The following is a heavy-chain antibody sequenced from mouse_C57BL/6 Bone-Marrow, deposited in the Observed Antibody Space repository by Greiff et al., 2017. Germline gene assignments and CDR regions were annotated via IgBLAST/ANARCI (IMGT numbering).Heavy chain of an antibody. J-gene: IGHJ2*01. CDR1: GYTFTSYW. CDR3: ARDSSGYGYFDY. D-gene: IGHD3-2*02. CDR2: IYPGSGST. Sequence: VQLQQPGAELVKPGASVKMSCKASGYTFTSYWITWVKQRPGQGLEWIGDIYPGSGSTNYNEKFKSKATLTVDTSSSTAYMQLSSLTSEDSAVYYCARDSSGYGYFDYWSQGTPLTLSS. V-gene: IGHV1-55*01.